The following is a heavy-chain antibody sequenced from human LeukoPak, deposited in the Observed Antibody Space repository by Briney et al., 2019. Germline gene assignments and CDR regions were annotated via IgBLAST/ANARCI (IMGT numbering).Heavy chain of an antibody. CDR3: AKSFRSTSLDY. J-gene: IGHJ4*02. CDR1: GFTFRSYG. V-gene: IGHV3-23*01. CDR2: ISGSGDST. Sequence: PGGSMRLSCAASGFTFRSYGMTWVRQAPGKGLEWVSAISGSGDSTYYVDSVKGRFTISRDNSRNTLYLQMNSLRAGDTAVYYCAKSFRSTSLDYWGQGTLVTVSS. D-gene: IGHD2-2*01.